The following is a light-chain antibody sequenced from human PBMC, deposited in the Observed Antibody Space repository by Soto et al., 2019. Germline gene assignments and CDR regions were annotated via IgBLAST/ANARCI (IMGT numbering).Light chain of an antibody. V-gene: IGLV2-14*03. CDR1: SSDVGAYNS. J-gene: IGLJ1*01. CDR3: SSSTTSTTRV. Sequence: QSALTQPASVSGSPGQSITLSCTGTSSDVGAYNSVSWYQQHPGKAPKLIIYDVSTRPSGVSNRFSGSKSGNTASLNISGLQAEDEADYYCSSSTTSTTRVFGTGTKVTVL. CDR2: DVS.